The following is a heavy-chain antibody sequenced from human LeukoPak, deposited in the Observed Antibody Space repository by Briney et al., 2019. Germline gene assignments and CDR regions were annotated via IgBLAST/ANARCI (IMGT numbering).Heavy chain of an antibody. Sequence: SQTLPHTRCVWGVPMSCVRYYWSWVRQPAGKGLEWIGRFYTSGLPHYNPTLKSRVTISVDTPKNRFSLKLSSVTAADPAVYYCARAYYGMDVWGQGTTVTVSS. CDR2: FYTSGLP. CDR3: ARAYYGMDV. J-gene: IGHJ6*02. V-gene: IGHV4-61*02. CDR1: GVPMSCVRYY.